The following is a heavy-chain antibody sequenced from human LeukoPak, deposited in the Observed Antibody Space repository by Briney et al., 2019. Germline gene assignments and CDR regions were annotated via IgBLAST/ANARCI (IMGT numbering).Heavy chain of an antibody. CDR2: IYYSGST. CDR3: ARKIAYCGGDCYSPHPHYYGMDV. V-gene: IGHV4-59*01. CDR1: GGSISSYY. Sequence: SETLSLTCTVSGGSISSYYWSWIRQPPGKGLEWIGYIYYSGSTNYNPSLKSRVTISVDTSKNQFSLKLSSVTAADTAVYYCARKIAYCGGDCYSPHPHYYGMDVWGQGTTVTVSS. D-gene: IGHD2-21*02. J-gene: IGHJ6*02.